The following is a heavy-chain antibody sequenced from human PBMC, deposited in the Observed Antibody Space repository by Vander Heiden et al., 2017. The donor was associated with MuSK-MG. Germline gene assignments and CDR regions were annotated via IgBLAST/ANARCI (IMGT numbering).Heavy chain of an antibody. CDR2: IIPIFGTA. J-gene: IGHJ3*02. CDR3: ASRAGMTTVAWGGFDI. V-gene: IGHV1-69*01. Sequence: QVQLVQSGAEVKKPGSSVKVSCKASGGTFSSYAISWVRQAPGQGLEWMGGIIPIFGTANYAQKFQGRVTITADESTSTAYMELSSLRSEDTAVYYCASRAGMTTVAWGGFDIWGQGTMVTVSS. CDR1: GGTFSSYA. D-gene: IGHD4-17*01.